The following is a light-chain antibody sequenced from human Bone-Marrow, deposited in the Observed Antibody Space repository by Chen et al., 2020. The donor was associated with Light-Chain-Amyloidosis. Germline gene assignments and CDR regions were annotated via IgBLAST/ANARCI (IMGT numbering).Light chain of an antibody. CDR1: SGHRTYP. V-gene: IGLV4-69*01. CDR3: QTWGSGFHVL. J-gene: IGLJ2*01. Sequence: QLVLTQSPSASASLGASVKPTCILRSGHRTYPLAWHHRQPGKGPRYLMLVNQDGTHTKGDGIPDRFSGSSSGAERYLTISSLRSEDEADYYCQTWGSGFHVLFGGGTRLSVL. CDR2: VNQDGTH.